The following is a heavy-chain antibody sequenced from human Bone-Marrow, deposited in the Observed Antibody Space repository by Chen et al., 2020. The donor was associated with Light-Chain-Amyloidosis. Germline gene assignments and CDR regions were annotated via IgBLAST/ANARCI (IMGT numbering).Heavy chain of an antibody. CDR1: GGSISSGSFY. D-gene: IGHD6-6*01. J-gene: IGHJ5*02. Sequence: QVQLQESGPGLVKASQTLSLTCSVSGGSISSGSFYWTWIRQHPGKGLEWIGYISYSGSTYYNPSLKSRVTISVDTSKNQFSLRLSSVTAADTAVFYCARAAIVSSSLVRWFDPWGQGTLVTVSS. CDR3: ARAAIVSSSLVRWFDP. V-gene: IGHV4-31*03. CDR2: ISYSGST.